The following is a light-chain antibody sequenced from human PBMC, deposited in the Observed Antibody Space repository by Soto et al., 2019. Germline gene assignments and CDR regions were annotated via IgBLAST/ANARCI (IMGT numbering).Light chain of an antibody. CDR2: RNS. CDR1: RSNIGSNY. V-gene: IGLV1-47*01. Sequence: QSVLTQPPSASGTPGQRVTISCSGGRSNIGSNYVYWYQQFPGTAPQLLIYRNSQRPSGVPDRFSGSKSGTSASLAISGLRSEDEADYYCVTWDDGLSAVLFGGGTKLTVL. CDR3: VTWDDGLSAVL. J-gene: IGLJ3*02.